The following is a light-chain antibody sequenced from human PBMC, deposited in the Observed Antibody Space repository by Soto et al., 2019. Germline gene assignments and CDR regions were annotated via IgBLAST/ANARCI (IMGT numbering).Light chain of an antibody. CDR3: QQYNNWPPWT. Sequence: EIVMTQSPATLSVSPGERATLSCRASRSVGTYLAWYQQKPAQAPRLLIYGASTRAAGISPRFSGSGSGTEFTLTISSLQSEDFAVYYCQQYNNWPPWTFGQGTKVEIK. J-gene: IGKJ1*01. V-gene: IGKV3-15*01. CDR1: RSVGTY. CDR2: GAS.